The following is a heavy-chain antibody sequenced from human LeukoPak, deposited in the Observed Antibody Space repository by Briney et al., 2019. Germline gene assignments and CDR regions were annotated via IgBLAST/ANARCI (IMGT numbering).Heavy chain of an antibody. V-gene: IGHV4-61*02. CDR3: AREKMAGVPLFDY. CDR1: GGSISSGSYY. Sequence: SETLSLTCTVSGGSISSGSYYWSWIRQPAGKGLEWIGRIYTSGSTNYNPSLKSRVSMSVDTSKNQFSLKLNSVTAADTAVYFCAREKMAGVPLFDYWGQGTLVTVSS. J-gene: IGHJ4*02. D-gene: IGHD5-24*01. CDR2: IYTSGST.